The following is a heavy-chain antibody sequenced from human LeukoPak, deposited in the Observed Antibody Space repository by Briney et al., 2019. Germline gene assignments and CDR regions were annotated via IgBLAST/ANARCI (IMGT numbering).Heavy chain of an antibody. CDR3: AKAKYYYDSSGLPAGFDY. CDR2: ISGSGGST. J-gene: IGHJ4*02. V-gene: IGHV3-23*01. D-gene: IGHD3-22*01. Sequence: GGSLRLSCAASGFTFSSYAMSWVRQAPGKGLEWVSAISGSGGSTYYADSVKGRFTISRDNSKNTLYLQMNSLRAEDTAVYYCAKAKYYYDSSGLPAGFDYWGQGTLVTVSS. CDR1: GFTFSSYA.